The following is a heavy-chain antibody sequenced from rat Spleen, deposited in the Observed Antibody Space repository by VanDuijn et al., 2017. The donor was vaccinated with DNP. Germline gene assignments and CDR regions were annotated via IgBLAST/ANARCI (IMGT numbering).Heavy chain of an antibody. CDR3: ARHQWVFDY. CDR1: GFIFSNYW. J-gene: IGHJ2*01. D-gene: IGHD1-1*01. Sequence: EVQLVESGGGPVQPGRSLKLSCVASGFIFSNYWMTWIRQAPGKGLEWIGEINKDSSTINYTPSLKVKFTISRDNVQNTLYLQMSKLGSEDSAIYYCARHQWVFDYWGQGVMVTVSS. V-gene: IGHV4-2*01. CDR2: INKDSSTI.